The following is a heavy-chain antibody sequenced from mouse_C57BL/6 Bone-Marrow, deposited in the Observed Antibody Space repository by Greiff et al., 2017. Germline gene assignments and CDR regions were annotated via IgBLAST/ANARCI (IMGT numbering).Heavy chain of an antibody. CDR1: GFTFSDFY. V-gene: IGHV7-1*01. CDR3: ARAVDGYSLDY. Sequence: EVKLVESGGGLVQSGRSLRLSCATSGFTFSDFYMEWVRQAPGKGLEWIAASRNKANDYTTEYSASVKGRFIVSRDTSQSILYLQMNALRAEDTAIYYCARAVDGYSLDYWGQGTTLTVSS. D-gene: IGHD2-3*01. J-gene: IGHJ2*01. CDR2: SRNKANDYTT.